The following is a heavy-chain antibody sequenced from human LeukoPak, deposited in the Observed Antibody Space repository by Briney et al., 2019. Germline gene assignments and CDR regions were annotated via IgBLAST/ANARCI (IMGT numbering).Heavy chain of an antibody. J-gene: IGHJ3*02. Sequence: SEALSLTCAVYGGSFSGYYWSWIRQPPGKGLEWIGEINHSGSTNYNPSLKSRVTISVDTSKNQFSLKLSSVTAADTAVYYCARVLAVAGTGDAFDIWGQGTMVTVSP. CDR3: ARVLAVAGTGDAFDI. CDR1: GGSFSGYY. D-gene: IGHD6-19*01. V-gene: IGHV4-34*01. CDR2: INHSGST.